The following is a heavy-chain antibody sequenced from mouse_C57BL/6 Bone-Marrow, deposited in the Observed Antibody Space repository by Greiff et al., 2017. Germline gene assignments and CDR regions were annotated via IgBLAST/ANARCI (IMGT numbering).Heavy chain of an antibody. CDR2: IDPSDSYT. CDR3: ARSDGYYLYYFDY. V-gene: IGHV1-59*01. Sequence: QVQLQQPGAELVRPGTSVKLSCKASGYTFTSSWMHWVKQRPGQGLEWIGVIDPSDSYTNYNQKFKCKATLTVDTSSSTAYMQLSSLTSADSAVYYCARSDGYYLYYFDYWGQGTTLTVSS. CDR1: GYTFTSSW. J-gene: IGHJ2*01. D-gene: IGHD2-3*01.